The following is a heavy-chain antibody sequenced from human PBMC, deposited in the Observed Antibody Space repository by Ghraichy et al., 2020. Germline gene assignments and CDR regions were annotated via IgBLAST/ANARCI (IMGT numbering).Heavy chain of an antibody. CDR2: INHSGST. CDR1: GGSFSGYY. D-gene: IGHD5-18*01. J-gene: IGHJ4*02. V-gene: IGHV4-34*01. CDR3: ARRRAIQLWLRGYYFDY. Sequence: SETLSLTCAVYGGSFSGYYWSWIRQPPGKGLEWIGEINHSGSTNYNPSLKSRVTISVDTSKNQFSLKLSSETAADTAVYYCARRRAIQLWLRGYYFDYCGQGSLVTVCS.